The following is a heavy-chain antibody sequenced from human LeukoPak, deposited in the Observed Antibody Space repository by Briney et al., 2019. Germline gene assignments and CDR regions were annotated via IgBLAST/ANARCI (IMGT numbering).Heavy chain of an antibody. CDR3: ARSGSGSYISYFDY. D-gene: IGHD3-10*01. Sequence: ASVKVSCKASGYTFTSYDINWVRQATGQGLEWMGWMNPNSGNTGYAQKFQGRVTMTRSTSISTAYMELSRLRSDDTAVYYCARSGSGSYISYFDYWGQGTLVTVSS. CDR1: GYTFTSYD. CDR2: MNPNSGNT. V-gene: IGHV1-8*01. J-gene: IGHJ4*02.